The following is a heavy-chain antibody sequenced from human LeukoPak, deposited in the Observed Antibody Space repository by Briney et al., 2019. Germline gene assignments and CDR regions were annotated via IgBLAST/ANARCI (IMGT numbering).Heavy chain of an antibody. Sequence: GGSLRLSCAASRFTFSDYYMTWIRQAPGKGLEWVSYISNSGDVIYYAGSVKSRFTISRDNAKNSLYLQMNSLRAEDTAIYYCARGALYSGTYGGLFDYWGQGTLVTVSS. CDR1: RFTFSDYY. J-gene: IGHJ4*02. CDR2: ISNSGDVI. D-gene: IGHD1-26*01. CDR3: ARGALYSGTYGGLFDY. V-gene: IGHV3-11*01.